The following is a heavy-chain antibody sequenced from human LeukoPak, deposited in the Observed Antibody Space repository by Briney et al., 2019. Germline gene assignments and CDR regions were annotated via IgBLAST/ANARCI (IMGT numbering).Heavy chain of an antibody. CDR3: ARVDTVGTVNPFY. Sequence: ASVKVSCKTSGYTFSAFYIHWVRQVPGQGLEWMGWLRPDTGATNFAQNFLGRVTMTGDTSISTAYMELSRLRPDDTAVYYCARVDTVGTVNPFYWGQGTLVTVSS. V-gene: IGHV1-2*02. D-gene: IGHD5-12*01. CDR2: LRPDTGAT. J-gene: IGHJ4*02. CDR1: GYTFSAFY.